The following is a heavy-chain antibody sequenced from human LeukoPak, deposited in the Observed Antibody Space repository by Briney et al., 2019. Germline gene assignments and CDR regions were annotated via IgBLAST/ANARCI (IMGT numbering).Heavy chain of an antibody. Sequence: GGSLRLSCAASGFTFSSYAMSWVRQAPGKGLEYVSGISTNGGSTYYADSVKGRFTISRDNSKNTLFLQMGSLRAEDMAVYYCARGGGRNTTMVWAFDYWGQGTLVTVPS. CDR1: GFTFSSYA. D-gene: IGHD5-18*01. J-gene: IGHJ4*02. CDR2: ISTNGGST. CDR3: ARGGGRNTTMVWAFDY. V-gene: IGHV3-64*02.